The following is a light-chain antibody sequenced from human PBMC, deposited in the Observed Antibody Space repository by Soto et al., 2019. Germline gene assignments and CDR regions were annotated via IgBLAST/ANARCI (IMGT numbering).Light chain of an antibody. J-gene: IGLJ3*02. CDR1: SSDVGRYNY. Sequence: QSALTQPPSASGSPGQSVTISCTGTSSDVGRYNYVSWYRQYPGKAPKLMIYDVTKRPSGVPERFSGSKSGNTASLTVSGLQAEDEADYYCSSYAGNNVGVFGGGTKLTVL. CDR2: DVT. CDR3: SSYAGNNVGV. V-gene: IGLV2-8*01.